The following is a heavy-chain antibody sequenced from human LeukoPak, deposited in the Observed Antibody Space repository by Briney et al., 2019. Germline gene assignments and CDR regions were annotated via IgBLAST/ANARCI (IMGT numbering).Heavy chain of an antibody. CDR1: GFTFSSHS. CDR2: ISHTSSYI. J-gene: IGHJ4*02. Sequence: GGSLRLSCAASGFTFSSHSMNWVRQAPGKGPEWVSYISHTSSYIYYADSVKGRFTTSRDNAKNSLYLQMNSLRAEDTAVYYCANEVQGYFDYWGQGTLVTVSS. CDR3: ANEVQGYFDY. V-gene: IGHV3-21*05.